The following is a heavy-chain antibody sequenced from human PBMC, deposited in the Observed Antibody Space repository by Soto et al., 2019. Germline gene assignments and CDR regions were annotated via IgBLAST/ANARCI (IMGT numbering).Heavy chain of an antibody. J-gene: IGHJ6*03. CDR2: ISSSSSYI. Sequence: GGSLRLSCAASGFTFSSYSMNWVRQAPGKGLEWVSSISSSSSYIYYADSVKGRFTISRDNAKNTLYLQMNSLRAEDTAVYYCARGGSVVVVPAAMEGETTKPGYMDVWGKGTTVTVSS. CDR3: ARGGSVVVVPAAMEGETTKPGYMDV. CDR1: GFTFSSYS. D-gene: IGHD2-2*01. V-gene: IGHV3-21*04.